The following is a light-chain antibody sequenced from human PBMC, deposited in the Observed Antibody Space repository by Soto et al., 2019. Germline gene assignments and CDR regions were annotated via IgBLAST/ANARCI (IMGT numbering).Light chain of an antibody. CDR3: SSYAGSNTVV. V-gene: IGLV2-8*01. CDR1: SSDVGGYNY. CDR2: EVS. Sequence: QSALTQPPSASGSPGQSVTISCTGTSSDVGGYNYVSWYQQQSGKAPKLMIYEVSKRPSGVPDRFSGSKSGNTASLTVSGLQAEEEADYYCSSYAGSNTVVFGGGTQLTVL. J-gene: IGLJ2*01.